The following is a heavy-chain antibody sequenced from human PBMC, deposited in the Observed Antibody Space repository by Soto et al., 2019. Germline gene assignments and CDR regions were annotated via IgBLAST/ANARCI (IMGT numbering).Heavy chain of an antibody. D-gene: IGHD3-10*01. J-gene: IGHJ4*02. CDR2: ISSDGNNK. CDR3: ATWTLPLSWSWPQSAAGKFDY. V-gene: IGHV3-30-3*01. CDR1: EFSFNNYA. Sequence: QVHLVESGGGVVQPGRSLRVSCTASEFSFNNYAVHWVRQAPGEGLEWVALISSDGNNKYYPDSVKGRFTISRDHSNNTVYLQMHSLRLDDTAVYYCATWTLPLSWSWPQSAAGKFDYWGQGTLVTVSS.